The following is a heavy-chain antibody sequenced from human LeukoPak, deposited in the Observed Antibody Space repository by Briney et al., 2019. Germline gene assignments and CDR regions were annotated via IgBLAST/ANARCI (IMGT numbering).Heavy chain of an antibody. CDR2: ISAYNGNT. V-gene: IGHV1-18*01. J-gene: IGHJ4*02. D-gene: IGHD5-18*01. Sequence: GASVKVSCKAPGYTFTSFGISWVRQAPGQGLEWMEWISAYNGNTNSAQKFQGRVTMTTDTSTSTAYMELRSLRSDDTAVFYCTRDLGVDTSMIFFDYWGQGTLVTVSS. CDR3: TRDLGVDTSMIFFDY. CDR1: GYTFTSFG.